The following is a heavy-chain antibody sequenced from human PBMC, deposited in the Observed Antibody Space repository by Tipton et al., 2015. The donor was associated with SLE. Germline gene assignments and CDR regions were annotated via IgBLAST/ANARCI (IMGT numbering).Heavy chain of an antibody. CDR1: GETFSGYY. Sequence: TLSLTCAVYGETFSGYYWSWIRQPPGKGLDWIGEITHSGGTDYNPSPKSRLTISVDTSKNLFSLKLSSVTAADTAVYYGAKQRPLFQGHDAFDLWGQGTMVTVSS. J-gene: IGHJ3*01. CDR2: ITHSGGT. V-gene: IGHV4-34*09. CDR3: AKQRPLFQGHDAFDL. D-gene: IGHD6-25*01.